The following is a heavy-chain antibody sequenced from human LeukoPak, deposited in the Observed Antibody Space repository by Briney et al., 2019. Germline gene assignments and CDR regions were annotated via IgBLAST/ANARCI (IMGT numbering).Heavy chain of an antibody. CDR2: ISYDGSDK. V-gene: IGHV3-30-3*01. Sequence: PGRSLRLSCAASGFTFSSYAMHWVRQAPGKGLEWVAAISYDGSDKYYADSVRGRFTISRDNSKNTLYLQMNSLRAEDTAVYYCARDFKGFDYWGQGTLVTVSS. CDR1: GFTFSSYA. CDR3: ARDFKGFDY. J-gene: IGHJ4*02.